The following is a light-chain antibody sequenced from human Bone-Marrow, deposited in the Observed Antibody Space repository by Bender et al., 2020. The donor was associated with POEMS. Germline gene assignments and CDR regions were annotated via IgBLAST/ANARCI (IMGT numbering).Light chain of an antibody. Sequence: QSALTQPPSVSGSPGQSVTISCTGTSSDVASYNRVSWYQQPPGTAPKLMIYEVSNRPSGVPDRFSGSKSGNTASLTISGLQAEDEADYYCSSYTSSRTPLYVFGTGTKVTVL. CDR1: SSDVASYNR. CDR2: EVS. CDR3: SSYTSSRTPLYV. J-gene: IGLJ1*01. V-gene: IGLV2-18*02.